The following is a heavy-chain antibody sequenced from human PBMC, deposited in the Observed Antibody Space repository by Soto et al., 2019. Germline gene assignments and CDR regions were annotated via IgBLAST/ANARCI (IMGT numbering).Heavy chain of an antibody. J-gene: IGHJ4*02. Sequence: SETLSLTCTVSGGSISSYYWSWIRQPPGKGLEWIGEINHSGSTNYNPSLKSRVTISVDTSKNQFSLKLSSVTAADTAVYYCARLYSSGVNFFDYWGQGTLVTVS. CDR1: GGSISSYY. CDR2: INHSGST. D-gene: IGHD6-19*01. CDR3: ARLYSSGVNFFDY. V-gene: IGHV4-34*01.